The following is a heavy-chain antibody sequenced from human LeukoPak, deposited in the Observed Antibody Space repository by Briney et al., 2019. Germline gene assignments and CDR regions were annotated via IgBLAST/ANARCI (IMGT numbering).Heavy chain of an antibody. J-gene: IGHJ6*03. D-gene: IGHD6-13*01. V-gene: IGHV1-69*06. CDR3: ARVVGLTGYSSSWYSGYYYYMDV. Sequence: ASVKVSCKASGGTFSSYAISWVRQAPGQGLEWMGGIIPIFGTTNYEQKFQDRVTITADKSTSTAYMELSSLRSEDTAVYYCARVVGLTGYSSSWYSGYYYYMDVWGKGTTVTVSS. CDR1: GGTFSSYA. CDR2: IIPIFGTT.